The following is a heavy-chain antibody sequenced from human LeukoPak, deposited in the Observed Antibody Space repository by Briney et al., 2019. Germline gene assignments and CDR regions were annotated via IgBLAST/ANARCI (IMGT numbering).Heavy chain of an antibody. D-gene: IGHD1-26*01. V-gene: IGHV4-59*01. CDR3: ARGGYSGSYWVFDY. CDR2: IYYSGST. Sequence: SETLSLTCTVSGGSISNYYWTWIRQPPGKGLEWIGYIYYSGSTNYNPSLKSRVTISVDTSKNQFSLKLSSVTAADTAVYYCARGGYSGSYWVFDYWGQGTLVTVSS. J-gene: IGHJ4*02. CDR1: GGSISNYY.